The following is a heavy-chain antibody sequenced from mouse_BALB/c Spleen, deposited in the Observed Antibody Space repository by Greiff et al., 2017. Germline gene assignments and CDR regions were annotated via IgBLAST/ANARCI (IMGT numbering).Heavy chain of an antibody. J-gene: IGHJ4*01. D-gene: IGHD1-1*02. CDR3: ARSPYGYDAMDY. Sequence: EVKLMESGGGLVKLGGSLKLSCAASGFTFSSYYMSWVRQTPEKRLELVAAINSNGGSTYYPDTVKGRFTISRDNAKNTLYLQMSSLKSEDTALYYCARSPYGYDAMDYWGQGTSVTVSS. CDR2: INSNGGST. CDR1: GFTFSSYY. V-gene: IGHV5-6-2*01.